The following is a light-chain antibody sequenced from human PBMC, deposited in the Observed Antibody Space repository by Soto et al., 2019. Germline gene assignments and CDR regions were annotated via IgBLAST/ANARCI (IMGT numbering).Light chain of an antibody. CDR2: EVS. CDR1: SSDVGGYDY. V-gene: IGLV2-14*01. CDR3: SSYTSSSMDYV. J-gene: IGLJ1*01. Sequence: QSALTQPASVSGSPGQSITISCTGTSSDVGGYDYVSWYQQHPGKAPKLMIYEVSNRPSGVSNRFSGSKSGNTASLTISGRQAEDEDDYYCSSYTSSSMDYVFGAGTKLTVL.